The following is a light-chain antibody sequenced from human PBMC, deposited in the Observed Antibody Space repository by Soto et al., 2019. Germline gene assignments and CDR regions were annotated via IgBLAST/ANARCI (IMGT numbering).Light chain of an antibody. J-gene: IGKJ2*01. V-gene: IGKV4-1*01. CDR3: QQYFSIPMFT. CDR2: WAS. Sequence: DVVLTQSPDSLAMSLGGTATITCKPSKNALFSASNKNNIAWYQRRPGQPLKLLFYWASTRASGVPERFSGSGSGTDFTLTISNLQPDDAATYYCQQYFSIPMFTFAQGTKLQIK. CDR1: KNALFSASNKNN.